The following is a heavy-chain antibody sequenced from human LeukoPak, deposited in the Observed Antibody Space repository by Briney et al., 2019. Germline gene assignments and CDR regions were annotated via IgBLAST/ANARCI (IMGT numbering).Heavy chain of an antibody. V-gene: IGHV4-38-2*02. CDR2: IYHSGST. CDR1: GYSISSGYY. CDR3: ARVYRFWQQLKKFNWFDP. D-gene: IGHD6-13*01. Sequence: PSETLSLTCTVSGYSISSGYYWGWIRQPPGKGLEWIGSIYHSGSTYYNPSLKSRVTISVDTSKNQFSLKLSSVTAADTAVYYCARVYRFWQQLKKFNWFDPWGQGTLVTVSS. J-gene: IGHJ5*02.